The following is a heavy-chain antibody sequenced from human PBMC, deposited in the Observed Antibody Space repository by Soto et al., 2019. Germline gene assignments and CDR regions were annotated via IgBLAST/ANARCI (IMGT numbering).Heavy chain of an antibody. D-gene: IGHD4-17*01. V-gene: IGHV3-21*01. Sequence: GGSLRLSCAASGFTFSSYIMNWVRQAPGKGLEWVSSISNSSSYIYYADSVRGRFTISRDNAKNSLYLQMNSLRAEDTAVYYCARDSVTTTYYYYGMDVWGQGTTVTVSS. J-gene: IGHJ6*02. CDR3: ARDSVTTTYYYYGMDV. CDR1: GFTFSSYI. CDR2: ISNSSSYI.